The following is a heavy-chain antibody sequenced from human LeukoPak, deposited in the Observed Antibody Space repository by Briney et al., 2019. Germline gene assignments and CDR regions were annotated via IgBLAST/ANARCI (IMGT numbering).Heavy chain of an antibody. J-gene: IGHJ4*02. D-gene: IGHD3-22*01. Sequence: GGSLRLSCAASGFTFSNAWMSWVRQAPGKGLEWVGRIKSKTDGGTTDYAAPVEGRFTISRDDSKNTLYLQMNSLKTEDTAVYYCTISYDSSGFDYWGQGTLVTVSS. CDR3: TISYDSSGFDY. V-gene: IGHV3-15*01. CDR2: IKSKTDGGTT. CDR1: GFTFSNAW.